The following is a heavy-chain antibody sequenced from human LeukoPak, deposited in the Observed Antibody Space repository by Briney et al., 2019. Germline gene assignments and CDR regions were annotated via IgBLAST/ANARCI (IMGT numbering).Heavy chain of an antibody. CDR3: ARGRLGITMVRGVRTKQYYLDY. D-gene: IGHD3-10*01. CDR1: GYTFTSYD. Sequence: GASVKVSCKASGYTFTSYDINWVRQATGQGLEWMGWMNPNSGNTGYAQKFQGRVTMTRNTSISTAYMELSSLRSEDTAVYYCARGRLGITMVRGVRTKQYYLDYWGQGTLVTVSS. CDR2: MNPNSGNT. V-gene: IGHV1-8*01. J-gene: IGHJ4*02.